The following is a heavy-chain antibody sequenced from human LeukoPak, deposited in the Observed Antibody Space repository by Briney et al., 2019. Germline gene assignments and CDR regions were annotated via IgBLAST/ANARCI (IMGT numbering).Heavy chain of an antibody. CDR3: ARRLRSTRWGEAFDN. CDR1: VYTFTSCA. Sequence: GASVRLSCRASVYTFTSCAMHCVPHAPGQRLEDGVGLNFHSGNTKYTQNSEGRDTITRHTSANTPYMVLSSLTSEDTAVYYCARRLRSTRWGEAFDNWGQGTMVTVSS. D-gene: IGHD5/OR15-5a*01. J-gene: IGHJ3*02. CDR2: LNFHSGNT. V-gene: IGHV1-3*01.